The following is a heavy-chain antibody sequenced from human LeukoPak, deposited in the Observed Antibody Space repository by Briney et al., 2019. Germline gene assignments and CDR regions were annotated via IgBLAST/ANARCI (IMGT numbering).Heavy chain of an antibody. D-gene: IGHD6-19*01. CDR1: GFTFISYG. Sequence: PGGSLLLSCSASGFTFISYGFHWVRQAPGKGLEWMAFIRKDAGKTYYAESVKGRFSISRDISKNTLYLQMNSLRAEDTAVYYCARIRLGEISGWYIFDDWGQGTLVTVSS. CDR2: IRKDAGKT. V-gene: IGHV3-30*02. J-gene: IGHJ4*02. CDR3: ARIRLGEISGWYIFDD.